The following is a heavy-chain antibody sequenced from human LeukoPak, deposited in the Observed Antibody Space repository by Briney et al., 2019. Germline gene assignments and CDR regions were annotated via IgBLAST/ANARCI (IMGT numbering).Heavy chain of an antibody. V-gene: IGHV3-74*01. D-gene: IGHD2-15*01. Sequence: AGGSLRLSCAASGFTVSGNYMNWVRQAPGKGLVWVSRINSDGSSTSYADSVKGRFTISRDNAKNTLYLQMNSLRAEDTAVYYCARPGRLFDYWAREPWSPSPQ. J-gene: IGHJ4*02. CDR2: INSDGSST. CDR1: GFTVSGNY. CDR3: ARPGRLFDY.